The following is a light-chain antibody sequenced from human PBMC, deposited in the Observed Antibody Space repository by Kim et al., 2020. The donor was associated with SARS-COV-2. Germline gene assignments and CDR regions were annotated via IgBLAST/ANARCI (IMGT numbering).Light chain of an antibody. CDR1: QTVLYTANNRSY. J-gene: IGKJ1*01. CDR3: QQYYTSLWT. CDR2: WAS. V-gene: IGKV4-1*01. Sequence: ATVNCKSSQTVLYTANNRSYLAWYQQKPGQPPKFLIYWASTRESGVPDRFSGSGSGTDFTLTISSLQAEDVAVYYCQQYYTSLWTFGQGTKVDIK.